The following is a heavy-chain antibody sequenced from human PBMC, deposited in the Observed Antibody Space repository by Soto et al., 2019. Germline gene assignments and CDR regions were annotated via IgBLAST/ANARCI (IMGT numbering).Heavy chain of an antibody. Sequence: GGSLRLSCAASGFTFSSYWMSWVRQAPGKGLEWVANIKQDGSEKYYVDSVKGRFTISRDNAKNSLYLQMNSLRAEDTAVYYCARSGLPMGLVSSGWYGGGPYYYYYMDVWGKGTTVTVSS. V-gene: IGHV3-7*01. CDR3: ARSGLPMGLVSSGWYGGGPYYYYYMDV. D-gene: IGHD6-19*01. CDR1: GFTFSSYW. CDR2: IKQDGSEK. J-gene: IGHJ6*03.